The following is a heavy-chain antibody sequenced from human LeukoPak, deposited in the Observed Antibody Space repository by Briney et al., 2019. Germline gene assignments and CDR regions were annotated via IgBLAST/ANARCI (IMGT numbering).Heavy chain of an antibody. Sequence: ASVKVSCKASGYTFTSYDINWVRQATEQGLEWMGWMNPNSGNTGYAQKFQGRVTMTRNTSISTAYMELSSLRSEDTAVYYCARGGVAYGDYNYWGQGTLVTVSS. CDR2: MNPNSGNT. CDR1: GYTFTSYD. J-gene: IGHJ4*02. CDR3: ARGGVAYGDYNY. D-gene: IGHD4-17*01. V-gene: IGHV1-8*01.